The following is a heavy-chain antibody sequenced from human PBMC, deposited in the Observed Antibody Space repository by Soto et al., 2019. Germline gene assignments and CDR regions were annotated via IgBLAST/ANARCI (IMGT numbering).Heavy chain of an antibody. D-gene: IGHD4-17*01. Sequence: QLQLQESGPGLVKPSETLSLTCTVSGGSISSSSNHWGWIRQPPGKGLEWIGNIYYSENTYYNPSLKSRVTISVDTSKNQFSLRLTSVTAADTAVYYCATHPPYGPLDHWGQGTLVTFSS. CDR3: ATHPPYGPLDH. CDR1: GGSISSSSNH. J-gene: IGHJ4*02. CDR2: IYYSENT. V-gene: IGHV4-39*01.